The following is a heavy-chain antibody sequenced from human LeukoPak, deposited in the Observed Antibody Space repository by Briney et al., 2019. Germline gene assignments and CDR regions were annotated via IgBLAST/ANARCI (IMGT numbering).Heavy chain of an antibody. V-gene: IGHV4-39*07. CDR1: GGSISSGSYY. CDR2: IYHSGST. J-gene: IGHJ5*02. CDR3: ARDLRDNL. Sequence: SETLSLTCTVSGGSISSGSYYWSWIRQPPGKGLEWIGEIYHSGSTNYNPSRKSRVTISVDTSKNQFSLKLSSVTAADTAVYYCARDLRDNLWGQGTLVTVSS.